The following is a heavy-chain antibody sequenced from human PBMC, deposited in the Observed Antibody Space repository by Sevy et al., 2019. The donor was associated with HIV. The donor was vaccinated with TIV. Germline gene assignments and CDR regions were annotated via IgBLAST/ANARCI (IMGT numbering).Heavy chain of an antibody. V-gene: IGHV3-21*01. D-gene: IGHD3-22*01. CDR2: ISSSSSYI. Sequence: GGSLRLSCAASVFTFSSYSMNWVRQAPGKGLEWVSSISSSSSYIYYADSVKGRFTISRDNAKNSLYLQMNSLRAEDTAVYYCARGKTPDSSGYYYYYYGMDVWGQGTTVTVSS. CDR1: VFTFSSYS. CDR3: ARGKTPDSSGYYYYYYGMDV. J-gene: IGHJ6*02.